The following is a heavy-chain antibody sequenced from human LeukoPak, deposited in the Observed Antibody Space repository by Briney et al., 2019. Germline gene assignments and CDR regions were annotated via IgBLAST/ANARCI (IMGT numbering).Heavy chain of an antibody. D-gene: IGHD6-13*01. V-gene: IGHV3-23*01. CDR2: ISGSGGIT. CDR3: ARDHVTRAAAGGWDYYYYYGMDV. J-gene: IGHJ6*02. CDR1: GFTFSSYA. Sequence: PGGSLRLSCAASGFTFSSYAIYWVRQAPGKGLEWVSGISGSGGITYFADPVKGRFTISRHNSKNTLYLQMNSLRAEDTAVYYCARDHVTRAAAGGWDYYYYYGMDVWGQGTTVTVSS.